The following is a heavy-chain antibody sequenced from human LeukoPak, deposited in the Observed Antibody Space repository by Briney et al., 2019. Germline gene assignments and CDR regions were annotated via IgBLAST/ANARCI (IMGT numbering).Heavy chain of an antibody. J-gene: IGHJ5*02. D-gene: IGHD2-2*01. V-gene: IGHV1-69*04. CDR3: ARGSLVVVLAAPWYWFDP. CDR2: IIPILGIA. Sequence: SVKVSCKASGGTFSSCAISWVRQAPGQGLEWMGRIIPILGIANYAQKFQGRVTITADKSTSTAYMELSSLRSEDTAVYYCARGSLVVVLAAPWYWFDPWGQGTLATVSS. CDR1: GGTFSSCA.